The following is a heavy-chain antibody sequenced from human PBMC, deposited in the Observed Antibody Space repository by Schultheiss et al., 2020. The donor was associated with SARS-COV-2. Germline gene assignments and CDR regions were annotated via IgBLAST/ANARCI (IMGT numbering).Heavy chain of an antibody. J-gene: IGHJ4*02. CDR2: ISYDGSNR. CDR1: GFTFSSYA. V-gene: IGHV3-30*01. Sequence: GGSLRLSCAASGFTFSSYAMHWVRQAPGKGLEWVAIISYDGSNRYYADSVKGRFTISRDNSKNTLYLQMNSLRAEDSAVYYCARRGGGSGWYGGSFDYWGQGTLVTVSS. D-gene: IGHD6-19*01. CDR3: ARRGGGSGWYGGSFDY.